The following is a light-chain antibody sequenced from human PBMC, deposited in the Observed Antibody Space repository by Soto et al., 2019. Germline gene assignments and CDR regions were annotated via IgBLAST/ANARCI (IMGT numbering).Light chain of an antibody. J-gene: IGKJ1*01. Sequence: IKMTQSPSALSAYVGDRVTITCRASQSISSYLNWYQQKPGKAPKLLIYAASSLQSGVPSRFSGSGSGTDFTLTISSLQPEDFATYYCQQSYSTPWTFGQGTKVDIK. V-gene: IGKV1-39*01. CDR1: QSISSY. CDR2: AAS. CDR3: QQSYSTPWT.